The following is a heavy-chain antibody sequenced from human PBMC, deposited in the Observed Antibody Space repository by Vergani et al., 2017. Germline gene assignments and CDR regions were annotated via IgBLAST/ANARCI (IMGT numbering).Heavy chain of an antibody. CDR2: IYTSGRT. V-gene: IGHV4-4*07. J-gene: IGHJ3*02. CDR3: ARDRGTVSTAAATSFDI. D-gene: IGHD6-13*01. CDR1: VGSISSYY. Sequence: QVQLQESGPGLVKPSETLSLTCTVSVGSISSYYWSWIRQPAGKGLEWIGRIYTSGRTNYNPSLKSRVTMSVDTSKNQFSLKLSSVTAADTAVYYCARDRGTVSTAAATSFDIWGQGTMVTVSS.